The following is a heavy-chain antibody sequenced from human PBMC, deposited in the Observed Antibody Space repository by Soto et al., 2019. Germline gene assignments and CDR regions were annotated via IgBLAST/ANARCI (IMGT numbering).Heavy chain of an antibody. Sequence: VKVSCKASGYTFTSYGISWVRQAPGQGLEWMGWISAYNGNTNYAQKLQGRVTMTEDTSTDTAYMELSSLRSEDTAVYYCATDKRPYSSSPGYWGQGTLVTVSS. CDR2: ISAYNGNT. CDR3: ATDKRPYSSSPGY. V-gene: IGHV1-18*01. D-gene: IGHD6-6*01. CDR1: GYTFTSYG. J-gene: IGHJ4*02.